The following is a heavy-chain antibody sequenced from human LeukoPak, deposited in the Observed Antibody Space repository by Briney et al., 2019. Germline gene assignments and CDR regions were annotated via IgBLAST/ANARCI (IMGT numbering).Heavy chain of an antibody. CDR3: AKSAQPRGVAAGGKYYFDD. V-gene: IGHV1-2*02. CDR1: GYTFTGYY. Sequence: ASVKVSCKASGYTFTGYYMHWVRQAPGQGLEWMGWINPNSGGTNYAQKFQGRVTMTRDTSISTAYMELSRLRADDTAVYYCAKSAQPRGVAAGGKYYFDDWGQGTLVTVSS. CDR2: INPNSGGT. J-gene: IGHJ4*02. D-gene: IGHD6-13*01.